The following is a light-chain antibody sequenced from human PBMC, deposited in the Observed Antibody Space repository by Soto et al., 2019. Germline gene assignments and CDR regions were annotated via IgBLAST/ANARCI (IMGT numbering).Light chain of an antibody. CDR1: QSIGHY. V-gene: IGKV1-39*01. Sequence: DIQMTQSPSSLSASVGDRVTITCRASQSIGHYLSWYQEKPGTPPRLLIYVASSLESGVPSRFSGSASGTDFTLTISSLQPEDFATYYCEQSHSSPLTFGQGTKVEI. CDR3: EQSHSSPLT. CDR2: VAS. J-gene: IGKJ1*01.